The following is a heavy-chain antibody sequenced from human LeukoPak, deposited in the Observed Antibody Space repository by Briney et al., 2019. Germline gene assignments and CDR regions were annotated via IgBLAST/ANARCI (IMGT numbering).Heavy chain of an antibody. CDR1: GGSISNYY. J-gene: IGHJ6*02. CDR2: IYFSGTT. Sequence: SETLSLTCTVSGGSISNYYWSWLRQPPGKGLEWIGYIYFSGTTNINPSLKSRVTISVDMSKNQFSLKLSSVTAADTAVYYRAREDPQTTVPEGLDVWGQGTTVTVSS. D-gene: IGHD4-17*01. V-gene: IGHV4-59*01. CDR3: AREDPQTTVPEGLDV.